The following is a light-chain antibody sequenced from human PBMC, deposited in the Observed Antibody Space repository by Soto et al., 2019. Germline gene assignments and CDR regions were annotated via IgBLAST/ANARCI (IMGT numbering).Light chain of an antibody. J-gene: IGKJ2*01. Sequence: DIVLTQSPGTLSLSPGERATLSCRASQSIPSNYLAWYQQKPGQAPRLLIHGASSRATGIPDRFSGSGSGTDFNLTISRLEPEDFAVYYCQLYGTSPPRYTFGLGTKLEIK. CDR3: QLYGTSPPRYT. V-gene: IGKV3-20*01. CDR2: GAS. CDR1: QSIPSNY.